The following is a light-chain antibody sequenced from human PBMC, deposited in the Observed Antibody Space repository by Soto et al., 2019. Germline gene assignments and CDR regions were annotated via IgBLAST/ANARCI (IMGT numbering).Light chain of an antibody. Sequence: EIVMTQSPATLSVSPGERASLSCRASQSVGSNLAWYQQKAGQAPRLLIYGASTRATGIPARFSGSGSGTEFTLTISSLQSEDFAVYYCQQYTNWPYTFGQGTKLEIK. V-gene: IGKV3-15*01. CDR2: GAS. CDR3: QQYTNWPYT. J-gene: IGKJ2*01. CDR1: QSVGSN.